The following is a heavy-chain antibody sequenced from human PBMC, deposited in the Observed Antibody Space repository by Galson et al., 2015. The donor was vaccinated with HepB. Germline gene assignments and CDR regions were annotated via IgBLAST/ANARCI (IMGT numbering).Heavy chain of an antibody. CDR2: ISYDGSNK. CDR1: GFTFSSYA. D-gene: IGHD2-2*01. CDR3: ARDDEDIVVVPAAPGDY. J-gene: IGHJ4*02. Sequence: SLRLSCAASGFTFSSYAMHWVRPAPGKGLEWVAVISYDGSNKYYADSVKGRFTISRDNSKNTLYLQMNSLRAEDTAVYYCARDDEDIVVVPAAPGDYWGQGTLVTVSS. V-gene: IGHV3-30-3*01.